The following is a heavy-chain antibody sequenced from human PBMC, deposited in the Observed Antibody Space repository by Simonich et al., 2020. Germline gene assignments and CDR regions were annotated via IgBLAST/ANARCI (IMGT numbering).Heavy chain of an antibody. Sequence: QVQLVQSGAEVTKPGASVKVSCKASGSTFTSYVINWVRQATGQGLAWIGWMNPNSGTTGYAQKFQGRVTITRNTSISTAYMELSILRAEDTAVYYWARGRGGMSRGYVDYWGQGTLVTVSS. J-gene: IGHJ4*02. V-gene: IGHV1-8*03. CDR1: GSTFTSYV. CDR2: MNPNSGTT. D-gene: IGHD2-15*01. CDR3: ARGRGGMSRGYVDY.